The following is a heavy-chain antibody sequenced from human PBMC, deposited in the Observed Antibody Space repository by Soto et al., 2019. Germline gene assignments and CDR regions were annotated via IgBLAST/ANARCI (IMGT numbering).Heavy chain of an antibody. CDR1: GFTFSNAW. D-gene: IGHD1-7*01. V-gene: IGHV3-15*01. Sequence: GGSLRLSCAASGFTFSNAWMSWVRQAPGKGLEWVGRIKSKTDGRTTDYAAPVKGRLTISGDDSKNTLYLQMNSLKTEDTAVYYCTTPPPLRTTSEYYYYYMDVWGKGTTVTVSS. J-gene: IGHJ6*03. CDR3: TTPPPLRTTSEYYYYYMDV. CDR2: IKSKTDGRTT.